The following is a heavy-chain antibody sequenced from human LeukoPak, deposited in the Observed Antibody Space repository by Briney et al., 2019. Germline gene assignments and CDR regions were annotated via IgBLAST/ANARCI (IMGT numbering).Heavy chain of an antibody. V-gene: IGHV4-34*01. CDR1: GGSFSGYY. Sequence: SETLSLTCAVYGGSFSGYYWSWIRQPPGKGLEWIGEINHSGSTNYNPSLKSRVTISVDTSKNQFSLKLSSVTAADTAVYSWARGEPYFWGGFDYWGQGTLVTVSS. CDR3: ARGEPYFWGGFDY. D-gene: IGHD3-3*01. CDR2: INHSGST. J-gene: IGHJ4*02.